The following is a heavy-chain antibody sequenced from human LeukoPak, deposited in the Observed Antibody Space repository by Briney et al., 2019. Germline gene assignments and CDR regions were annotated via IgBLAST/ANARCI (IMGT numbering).Heavy chain of an antibody. CDR1: GFTVSSNY. J-gene: IGHJ3*02. CDR3: ARTPQDYGDSDDAFDI. CDR2: IYSGGST. D-gene: IGHD4-17*01. Sequence: GGSLRLSCAASGFTVSSNYMSWVRQAPGKGLEWVSVIYSGGSTYYADSVKGRFTISRDNSKNTLYLQMNSLRAEDTAVYYCARTPQDYGDSDDAFDIWGQGTMITVSS. V-gene: IGHV3-53*01.